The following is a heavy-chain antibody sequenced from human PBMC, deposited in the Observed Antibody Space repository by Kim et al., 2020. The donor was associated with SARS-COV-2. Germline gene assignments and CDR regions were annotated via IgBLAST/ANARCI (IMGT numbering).Heavy chain of an antibody. CDR2: IKSKTDGGTT. D-gene: IGHD3-22*01. Sequence: GGSLRLSCAASGFTFSNAWMSWVRQAPGKGLEWVGRIKSKTDGGTTDYAAPVKGRFTISRDDSKNTLYLQMNSLKTEDTAVYYCTTDLYYYDSKWFDYWGQGTLVTVSS. CDR1: GFTFSNAW. CDR3: TTDLYYYDSKWFDY. V-gene: IGHV3-15*01. J-gene: IGHJ4*02.